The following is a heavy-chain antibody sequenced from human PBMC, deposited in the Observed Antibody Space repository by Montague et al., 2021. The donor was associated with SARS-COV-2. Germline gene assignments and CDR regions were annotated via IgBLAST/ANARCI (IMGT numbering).Heavy chain of an antibody. D-gene: IGHD4-23*01. CDR2: ISDTGSTI. J-gene: IGHJ4*02. V-gene: IGHV3-11*01. CDR1: GFTFSDYY. Sequence: SLSLSLAASGFTFSDYYMNWIRQAPGKGLEWISYISDTGSTIYYADSVKGRFAVSRDNTKNSLYLQMNSLRAEDTAVYYCAKALMTYGGNSPVDQWGQGTLVTVSS. CDR3: AKALMTYGGNSPVDQ.